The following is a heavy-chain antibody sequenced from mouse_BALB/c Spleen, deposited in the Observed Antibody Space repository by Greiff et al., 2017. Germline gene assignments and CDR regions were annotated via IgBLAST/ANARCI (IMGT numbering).Heavy chain of an antibody. V-gene: IGHV14-3*02. CDR2: IDPANGNT. Sequence: VQLQQSGAELVKPGASVKLSCTASGFNIKDTYMHWVKQRPEQGLEWIGRIDPANGNTKYDPKFQGKATITADTSSNTAYLQLSSLTSEDTAVYYCARPLVRRAMDYWGQGTSVTVSS. CDR3: ARPLVRRAMDY. CDR1: GFNIKDTY. J-gene: IGHJ4*01. D-gene: IGHD2-10*02.